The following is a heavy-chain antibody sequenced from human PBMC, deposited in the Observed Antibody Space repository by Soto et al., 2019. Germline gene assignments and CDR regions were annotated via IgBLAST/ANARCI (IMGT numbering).Heavy chain of an antibody. V-gene: IGHV5-51*01. CDR1: GYSFTSYW. CDR2: IYPGDSDT. Sequence: GESLKISCKGSGYSFTSYWIGWVRQMPGKGLEWMGIIYPGDSDTRYSPSFQGQVTISADKSISTAYLQWSSLKASDTAMYYCARHIGCGSTSCYANYYYYGMDVWGQGTTVTVSS. D-gene: IGHD2-2*01. CDR3: ARHIGCGSTSCYANYYYYGMDV. J-gene: IGHJ6*02.